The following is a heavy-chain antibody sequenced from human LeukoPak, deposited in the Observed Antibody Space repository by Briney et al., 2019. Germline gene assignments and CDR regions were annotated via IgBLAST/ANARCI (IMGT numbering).Heavy chain of an antibody. V-gene: IGHV3-9*01. D-gene: IGHD3-10*01. CDR3: GLLGGGLIIAGD. J-gene: IGHJ4*02. CDR2: ITWNGGNI. Sequence: GRSLRLAWAAAGFTFEDYAMHWGRQAPGKGREWVAAITWNGGNIAYADSVKGRFTISRDIAKKTLFLQMNTLRAADKALYAKGLLGGGLIIAGDRGPGTLVTVSS. CDR1: GFTFEDYA.